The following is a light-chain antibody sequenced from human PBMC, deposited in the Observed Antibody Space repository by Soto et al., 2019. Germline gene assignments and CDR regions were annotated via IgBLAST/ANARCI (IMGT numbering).Light chain of an antibody. Sequence: QSVLTQPPSASGSPGQSVTISCTGTSSDVGAYIFVSWYQQHPGKAPKLMVYDVNRRPPGVPDRFFGSKSGNPASLTVSGLQAEDEADYYCVSFAGGTYVFGNGTKVTVL. CDR3: VSFAGGTYV. J-gene: IGLJ1*01. CDR1: SSDVGAYIF. CDR2: DVN. V-gene: IGLV2-8*01.